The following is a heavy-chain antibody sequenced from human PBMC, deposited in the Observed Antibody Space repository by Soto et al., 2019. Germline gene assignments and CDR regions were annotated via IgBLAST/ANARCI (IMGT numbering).Heavy chain of an antibody. J-gene: IGHJ4*02. CDR1: GGSISSYY. Sequence: PSETLSLTCTVSGGSISSYYWSWIRQPPGKGLEWIGYIYYSGNTNYNPSLKSRVTISVDTSKNQFSLKLSSVTAADTAVYYCASTHDYGDYGNLDYWGQGTLVTVSS. V-gene: IGHV4-59*08. D-gene: IGHD4-17*01. CDR3: ASTHDYGDYGNLDY. CDR2: IYYSGNT.